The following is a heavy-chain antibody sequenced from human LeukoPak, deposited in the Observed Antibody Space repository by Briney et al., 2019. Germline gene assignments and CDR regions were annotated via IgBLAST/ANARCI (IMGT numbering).Heavy chain of an antibody. V-gene: IGHV6-1*01. CDR1: GASVSSNSAT. Sequence: PSQTLSPTCAISGASVSSNSATWNWIRQSPSRGLEWLGRTYYRSKWYYDYAVSVKSRITINPDTSKNHFSLQLNSVTPEDTAVYYCARVISSGWERFDFWGQGTLVTASS. CDR3: ARVISSGWERFDF. J-gene: IGHJ4*02. D-gene: IGHD6-19*01. CDR2: TYYRSKWYY.